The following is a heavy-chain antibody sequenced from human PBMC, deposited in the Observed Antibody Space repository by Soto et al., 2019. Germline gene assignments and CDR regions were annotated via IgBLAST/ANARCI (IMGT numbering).Heavy chain of an antibody. J-gene: IGHJ4*02. V-gene: IGHV4-31*03. Sequence: QVQLQESGPGLVKPSQTLSLTCTVSGGSISSGGYYWSWIRQHPGKGLEWIGYIYYSGSTYYNPSLKSRVTLSVDPSKNQFSLKLSSVTAADTAVYYCARGGIAAAAPPDYWGQGTLVTVSS. CDR2: IYYSGST. CDR3: ARGGIAAAAPPDY. CDR1: GGSISSGGYY. D-gene: IGHD6-13*01.